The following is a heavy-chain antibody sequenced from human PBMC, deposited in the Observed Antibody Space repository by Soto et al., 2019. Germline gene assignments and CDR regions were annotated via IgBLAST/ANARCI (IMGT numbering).Heavy chain of an antibody. CDR1: GGSFSDYY. J-gene: IGHJ5*02. V-gene: IGHV4-34*09. Sequence: SETLSLTCAVYGGSFSDYYWSWIRQPPGKGLEWIGEINHSGSTNYNPSLKSRLTLSADTSRNQLSLYLTSVTAADTAVYYCVRGGIAGHWFDPWGQGILVTVSS. D-gene: IGHD2-15*01. CDR2: INHSGST. CDR3: VRGGIAGHWFDP.